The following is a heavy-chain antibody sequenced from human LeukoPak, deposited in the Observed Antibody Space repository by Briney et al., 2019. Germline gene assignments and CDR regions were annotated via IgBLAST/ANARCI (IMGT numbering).Heavy chain of an antibody. D-gene: IGHD3/OR15-3a*01. CDR2: IYTGAT. CDR1: GFTFSSYW. Sequence: GGSLRLSCAASGFTFSSYWMHWVRQAPGKGLVWVSRIYTGATYYADSVKSRFTISRDNAKNTLYLQLNSLRAEDTAVYYCVRGGTGYGNFDYWGQGTLVTVSS. V-gene: IGHV3-74*01. CDR3: VRGGTGYGNFDY. J-gene: IGHJ4*02.